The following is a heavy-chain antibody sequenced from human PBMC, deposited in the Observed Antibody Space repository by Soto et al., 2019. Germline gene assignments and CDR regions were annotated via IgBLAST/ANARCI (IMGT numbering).Heavy chain of an antibody. CDR1: GFTFSTYG. Sequence: QVQLVESGGGVVQPGRSLRLSCAASGFTFSTYGMHWVRQAPGKGPEWVAVISIDGSNKYYADSAKGGFTSSRDNSKNTLYLKMSSLRDDDTAVYYCAKGSAAARQEVAYWGQGTLVSVSS. CDR2: ISIDGSNK. V-gene: IGHV3-30*18. D-gene: IGHD6-6*01. J-gene: IGHJ4*02. CDR3: AKGSAAARQEVAY.